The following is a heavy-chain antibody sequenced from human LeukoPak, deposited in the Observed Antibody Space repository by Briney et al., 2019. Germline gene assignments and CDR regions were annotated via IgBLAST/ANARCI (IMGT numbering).Heavy chain of an antibody. V-gene: IGHV1-8*02. D-gene: IGHD5-18*01. CDR3: ARLRRYGPIILLGYFDY. J-gene: IGHJ4*02. CDR2: MNPNSGNT. CDR1: GYTFTSYD. Sequence: ASVKVSCKASGYTFTSYDINWVRQATGQGLEWMGWMNPNSGNTDYAQKFQGRITMTWDTSINTAYMELSRLRSDDTAVYYCARLRRYGPIILLGYFDYWGQGTLVTVSS.